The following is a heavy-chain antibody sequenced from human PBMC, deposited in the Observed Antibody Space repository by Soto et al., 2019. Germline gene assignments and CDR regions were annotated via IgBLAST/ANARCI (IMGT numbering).Heavy chain of an antibody. D-gene: IGHD3-16*01. Sequence: GGSLRLSCAASGFTFSSYTMHWVRQTPGKGLERVSAITGNGATTHYADSAKGRFTVSRDNYRNTLYLQMNSLRVEDTAVYYCARVFLEGGILFDPWGHGTLVTVSS. CDR3: ARVFLEGGILFDP. CDR1: GFTFSSYT. CDR2: ITGNGATT. V-gene: IGHV3-23*01. J-gene: IGHJ5*02.